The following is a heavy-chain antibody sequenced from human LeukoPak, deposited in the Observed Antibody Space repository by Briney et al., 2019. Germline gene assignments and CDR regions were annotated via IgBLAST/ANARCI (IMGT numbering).Heavy chain of an antibody. V-gene: IGHV3-66*01. J-gene: IGHJ5*02. CDR3: TRDPDA. CDR2: IYSGGET. CDR1: GFSVSNFY. Sequence: GGSLRLSCAASGFSVSNFYMSWVRQAPGKGLEWGSVIYSGGETFHANSVKGRFTLSRDTSKNTLYLQMNSLRAEDTAVYYCTRDPDAWGQGTLVTVSS.